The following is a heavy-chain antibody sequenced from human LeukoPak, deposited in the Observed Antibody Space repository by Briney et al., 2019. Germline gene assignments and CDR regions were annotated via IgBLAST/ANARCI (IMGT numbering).Heavy chain of an antibody. CDR3: ARGAREGPAAGTGSWFDP. CDR1: GYIFNNYG. CDR2: INPNNGNT. J-gene: IGHJ5*02. D-gene: IGHD6-13*01. V-gene: IGHV1-8*02. Sequence: APVKVSCKASGYIFNNYGISWVRRAPGQGLEWMGWINPNNGNTGYAQKFQGRVTMTRNTSISTAYMELSSLRSEDTAVYYCARGAREGPAAGTGSWFDPWGQGTLVTVSS.